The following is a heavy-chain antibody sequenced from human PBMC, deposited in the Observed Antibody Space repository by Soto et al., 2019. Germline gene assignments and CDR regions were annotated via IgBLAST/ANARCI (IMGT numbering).Heavy chain of an antibody. CDR1: GFSFSTYS. CDR2: IGRRSDI. V-gene: IGHV3-21*01. J-gene: IGHJ6*02. D-gene: IGHD2-21*02. CDR3: AREETAWPLAYGLDV. Sequence: PVGSLRLSCEASGFSFSTYSMHWVRQAPGKGLEWVSSIGRRSDIYYADSVKGRFTTSRDNAKNSVSLQMNSLRDEDTAVYYCAREETAWPLAYGLDVWGQGTTVTVSS.